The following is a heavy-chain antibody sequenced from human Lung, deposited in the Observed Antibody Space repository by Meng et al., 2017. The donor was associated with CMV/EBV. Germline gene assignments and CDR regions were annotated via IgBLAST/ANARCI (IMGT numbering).Heavy chain of an antibody. Sequence: GEXXKISCAASGFSFSSSWMSWVRRAPGKGLEWVANIYQDGVEKYYVESVRGRFTISRVNAKNSLYLQMNSLRAEDTAVYFCAKEIDPAVAGNQGYFEYWXQGAXVTVSS. J-gene: IGHJ4*02. V-gene: IGHV3-7*01. D-gene: IGHD6-19*01. CDR1: GFSFSSSW. CDR2: IYQDGVEK. CDR3: AKEIDPAVAGNQGYFEY.